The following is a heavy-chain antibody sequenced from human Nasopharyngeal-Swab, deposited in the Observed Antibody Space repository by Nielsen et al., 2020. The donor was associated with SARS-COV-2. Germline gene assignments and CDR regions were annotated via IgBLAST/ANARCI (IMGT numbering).Heavy chain of an antibody. J-gene: IGHJ6*03. D-gene: IGHD2-2*03. CDR2: ISGSGGST. CDR3: AKGTKNGGWIGYYYYMDV. Sequence: WIRQPPGKGLEWVSAISGSGGSTYYADSVKGRFTISRDNSKNTPYLQMNSLRAEDTAVYYCAKGTKNGGWIGYYYYMDVWGKGTTVTVSS. V-gene: IGHV3-23*01.